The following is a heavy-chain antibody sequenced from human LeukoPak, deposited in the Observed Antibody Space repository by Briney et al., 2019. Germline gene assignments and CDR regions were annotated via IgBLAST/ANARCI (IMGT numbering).Heavy chain of an antibody. J-gene: IGHJ3*02. CDR3: AKDIDDYGDYLGSDAFDI. D-gene: IGHD4-17*01. CDR2: ISWHGSTT. CDR1: GFTFDDYT. V-gene: IGHV3-43*01. Sequence: PGGSLRLSCAASGFTFDDYTMHWVRRAPGKGLEWVSVISWHGSTTKYADSVRSRFTISRDNRKNSLSLQMNSLRAEDTALYYCAKDIDDYGDYLGSDAFDIWGQGTMVTVSS.